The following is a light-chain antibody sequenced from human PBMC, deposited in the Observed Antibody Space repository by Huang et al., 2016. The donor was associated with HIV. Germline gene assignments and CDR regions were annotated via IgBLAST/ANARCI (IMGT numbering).Light chain of an antibody. CDR3: MQSLQIPWT. Sequence: DIVMTQSPLSLPVTPGEPASIACRSNQSLLHSNGYNFLDWYLQKPGQSPQLLIYLGSNRASGGPDRFSGSGSGTDFTLKISRVEAEDVGVYYCMQSLQIPWTFGQGTTVEI. CDR2: LGS. CDR1: QSLLHSNGYNF. V-gene: IGKV2-28*01. J-gene: IGKJ1*01.